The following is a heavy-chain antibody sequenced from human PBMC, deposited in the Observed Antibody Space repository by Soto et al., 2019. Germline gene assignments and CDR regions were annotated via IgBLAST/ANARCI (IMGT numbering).Heavy chain of an antibody. Sequence: EVQLLESGGGLVQPGGSLRLSCAASGFTFSSYAMSWVRQAPGQWLEWVSAISGSGGTTYYADSVKGRFTFSRDNSKNTLYLQMNSLRAEDTSVYYCAKTANGWFSAFDLWGQGTMATVSP. V-gene: IGHV3-23*01. CDR3: AKTANGWFSAFDL. D-gene: IGHD6-19*01. J-gene: IGHJ3*01. CDR2: ISGSGGTT. CDR1: GFTFSSYA.